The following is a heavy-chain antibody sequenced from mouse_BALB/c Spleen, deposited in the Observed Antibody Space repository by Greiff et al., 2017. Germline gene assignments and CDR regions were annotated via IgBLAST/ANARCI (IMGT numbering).Heavy chain of an antibody. J-gene: IGHJ3*01. CDR2: ISYDGSN. CDR1: GYSITSGYY. Sequence: EVKLQESGPGLVKPSQSLSLTCSVTGYSITSGYYWNWIRQFPGNKLEWMGYISYDGSNNYNPSLKNRISITRDTSKNQFFLKLNSVTTEDTATYYCAPYDYDGAWFAYWGQGTLVTVSA. D-gene: IGHD2-4*01. CDR3: APYDYDGAWFAY. V-gene: IGHV3-6*02.